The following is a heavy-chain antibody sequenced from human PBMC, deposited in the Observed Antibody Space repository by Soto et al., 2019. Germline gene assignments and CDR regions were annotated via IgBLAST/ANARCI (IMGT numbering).Heavy chain of an antibody. CDR3: AKDGHLLDWYYNMDV. CDR1: VFTFSDHA. J-gene: IGHJ6*03. Sequence: EEQLLESGGDLVQPGGSLRLSCAGSVFTFSDHALTWVRHAPGKGLQWVSTIDAGGGATWDADSVTGRFTISRDNSKNTLSLQMNNLRPEDTAVYYCAKDGHLLDWYYNMDVWGKGTTVTVSS. D-gene: IGHD1-1*01. CDR2: IDAGGGAT. V-gene: IGHV3-23*01.